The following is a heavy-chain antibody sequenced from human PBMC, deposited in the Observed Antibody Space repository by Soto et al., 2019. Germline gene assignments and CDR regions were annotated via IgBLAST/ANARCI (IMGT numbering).Heavy chain of an antibody. J-gene: IGHJ6*02. CDR2: IHYRGTT. Sequence: ASETLSLTCNVSGGSITVAYYCNCIRQHPGKGLEWIGSIHYRGTTDYNPSLKSRITISLDRSKNQFALKLSSVTAADTAVYYCARVRDSFGMDVWGQGTTVTVSS. CDR1: GGSITVAYY. D-gene: IGHD2-15*01. V-gene: IGHV4-31*03. CDR3: ARVRDSFGMDV.